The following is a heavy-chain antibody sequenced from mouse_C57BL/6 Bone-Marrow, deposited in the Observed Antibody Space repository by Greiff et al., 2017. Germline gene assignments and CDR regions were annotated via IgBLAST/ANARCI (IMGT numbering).Heavy chain of an antibody. CDR3: ATYDYDGAWFAY. Sequence: VQLQQSGAELVRPGASVKLSCTASGFNIKDDYMHWVKQRPEQGLEWIGWIDPENGDTEYASQFQGKATITADPSSNTAYLQLSSLTSEDTAVYYGATYDYDGAWFAYWGQGTLVTVSA. D-gene: IGHD2-4*01. CDR2: IDPENGDT. V-gene: IGHV14-4*01. CDR1: GFNIKDDY. J-gene: IGHJ3*01.